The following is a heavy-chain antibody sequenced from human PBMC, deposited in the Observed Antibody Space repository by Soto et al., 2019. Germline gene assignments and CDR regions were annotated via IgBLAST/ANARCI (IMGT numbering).Heavy chain of an antibody. CDR1: GLSFSNAW. CDR3: TTAFEAPDY. CDR2: ITSKADGGTT. J-gene: IGHJ4*02. Sequence: EVQLVESGGGLVQPGGSLRLSCTASGLSFSNAWMSWVRQFPGKGLEWVGRITSKADGGTTDLAAPVKGRFTISRDDSKNTLYLQLNSLKTEDTAVYYCTTAFEAPDYWGQGTLVTISS. D-gene: IGHD6-6*01. V-gene: IGHV3-15*01.